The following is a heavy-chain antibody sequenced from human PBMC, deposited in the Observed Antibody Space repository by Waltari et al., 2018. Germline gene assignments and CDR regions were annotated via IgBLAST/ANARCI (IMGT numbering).Heavy chain of an antibody. D-gene: IGHD3-10*01. J-gene: IGHJ4*02. CDR1: GYTFTGYY. CDR2: INPNSGGT. Sequence: QVXLVQSGAEVXXPGASVKVSCKASGYTFTGYYMXWVRQAPGQGLAWRGRINPNSGGTNYAQXXXXXVXMTRXTSISTAYMXLXRLRSDXXAVYYCAXEXXGSGRTHFXYWGQGTXXXVSS. CDR3: AXEXXGSGRTHFXY. V-gene: IGHV1-2*06.